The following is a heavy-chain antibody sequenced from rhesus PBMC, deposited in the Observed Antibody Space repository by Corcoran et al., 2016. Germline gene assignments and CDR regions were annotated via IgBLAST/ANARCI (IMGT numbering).Heavy chain of an antibody. V-gene: IGHV3S16*01. CDR2: ISSASSSI. D-gene: IGHD5-42*01. J-gene: IGHJ2*01. CDR3: TRGGYSWYFDL. CDR1: GFTFSDYY. Sequence: EVQLVESGGGLVQPGGSLRLSCAASGFTFSDYYMSWVPQAPVKGLVWVLCISSASSSIYYADSVKGRFTISRDNAKNSLSLQMNSLKTEDTAVYYCTRGGYSWYFDLWGPGTPITISS.